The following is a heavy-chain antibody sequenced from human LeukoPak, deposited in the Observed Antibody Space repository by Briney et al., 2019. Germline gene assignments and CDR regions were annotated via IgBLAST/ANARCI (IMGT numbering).Heavy chain of an antibody. Sequence: GGSLRLSCAASEFTFSSYSMNWVRQAPGKGLEWVSSISSSSSYIYYADSVKGRFTISRDNAKNSLYLQMNSLRAEDTALYYCARGFGVAYYFYSMDVWGKGTTVTISS. D-gene: IGHD3-3*01. CDR1: EFTFSSYS. CDR3: ARGFGVAYYFYSMDV. J-gene: IGHJ6*03. CDR2: ISSSSSYI. V-gene: IGHV3-21*01.